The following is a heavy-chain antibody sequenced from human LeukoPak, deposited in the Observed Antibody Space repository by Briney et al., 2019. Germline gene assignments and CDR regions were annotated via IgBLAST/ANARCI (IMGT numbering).Heavy chain of an antibody. D-gene: IGHD1-26*01. CDR2: IYYSGST. J-gene: IGHJ4*02. CDR3: ARHPVGATSHFDY. CDR1: GGSISSSSYY. V-gene: IGHV4-39*01. Sequence: SETLPLTCTVSGGSISSSSYYWGWIRQPPGKGLEWIGSIYYSGSTYYNPSLKSRVTISVDTSKNQFSLKLSSVTAADTAVYYCARHPVGATSHFDYWGQGTLVTVSS.